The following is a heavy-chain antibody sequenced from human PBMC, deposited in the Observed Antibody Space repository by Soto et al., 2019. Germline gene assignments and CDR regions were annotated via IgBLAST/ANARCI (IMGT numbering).Heavy chain of an antibody. J-gene: IGHJ4*02. D-gene: IGHD2-2*01. CDR2: IYSGGST. CDR1: GFTVSSNY. CDR3: ARVATYCSSTSCYEEPFDY. Sequence: GGSLRLSCAASGFTVSSNYMSWVRQAPGKGLEWVSVIYSGGSTYYADSVKGRFTISRHNSKNTLYLQMNSLRAEDTAVYYCARVATYCSSTSCYEEPFDYWGQGTLVTVSS. V-gene: IGHV3-53*04.